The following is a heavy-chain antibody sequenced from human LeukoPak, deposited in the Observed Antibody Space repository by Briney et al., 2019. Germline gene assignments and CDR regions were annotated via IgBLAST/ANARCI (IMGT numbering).Heavy chain of an antibody. CDR2: IYYSGST. V-gene: IGHV4-59*08. J-gene: IGHJ3*02. CDR1: GGSISTFC. Sequence: PSETLSPSRTVSGGSISTFCTGCIRQPPGKGLEWIGYIYYSGSTNYNPSLKSRVTISVDTSKNQFSLKLSSVTAADTAVYYCARTRRHTLFGVVTPWYASVIWCRGTRLTVSS. D-gene: IGHD3-3*01. CDR3: ARTRRHTLFGVVTPWYASVI.